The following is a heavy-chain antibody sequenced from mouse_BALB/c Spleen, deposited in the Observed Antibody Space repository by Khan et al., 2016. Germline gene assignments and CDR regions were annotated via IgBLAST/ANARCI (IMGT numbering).Heavy chain of an antibody. CDR2: ISYSGST. J-gene: IGHJ4*01. D-gene: IGHD2-1*01. CDR3: AYGNYYAMDY. V-gene: IGHV3-2*02. CDR1: GYSITSDYA. Sequence: EVQLQESGPGLVKPSQSLSFTCTVTGYSITSDYAWNWIRQFPGNKLEWMGYISYSGSTSYNPFLKSRISITRATSKNQFFLQLNSVTTEDTATYYCAYGNYYAMDYWGQGTSVTVSS.